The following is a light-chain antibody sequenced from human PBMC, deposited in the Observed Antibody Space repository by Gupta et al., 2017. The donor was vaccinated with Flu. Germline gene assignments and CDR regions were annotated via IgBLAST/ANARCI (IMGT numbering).Light chain of an antibody. J-gene: IGKJ2*04. CDR3: KQYGKSPRS. Sequence: RGTSCWRVSRSVACSYLAWYQQKPGQSPRLLIYVGSSRATGVPDRFSGSGSGTEFTLKISRVEAEDFGVYFCKQYGKSPRSFGEGTKVESK. CDR2: VGS. V-gene: IGKV3-20*01. CDR1: RSVACSY.